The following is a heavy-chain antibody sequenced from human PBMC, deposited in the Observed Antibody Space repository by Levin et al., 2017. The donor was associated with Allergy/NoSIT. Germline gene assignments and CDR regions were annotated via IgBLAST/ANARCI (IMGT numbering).Heavy chain of an antibody. CDR1: GLGGRKKD. V-gene: IGHV3-23*01. CDR3: AKSSSQDFDFWSGFPGLDY. CDR2: FLFLGFRP. D-gene: IGHD3-3*01. J-gene: IGHJ4*02. Sequence: SLLLSCTAYGLGGRKKDMIGGGKEKGPFLYLFSFFLFLGFRPSYADSVKGRFTIFRDNSKNTLYLQMNSLRGEDTAIYYCAKSSSQDFDFWSGFPGLDYWGQGTLVTVSS.